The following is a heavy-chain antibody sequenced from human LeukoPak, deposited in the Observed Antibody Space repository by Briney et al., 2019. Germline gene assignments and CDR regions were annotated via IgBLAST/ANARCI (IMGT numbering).Heavy chain of an antibody. CDR3: ARALNSSIAARPPRSNQDRTFDY. J-gene: IGHJ4*02. Sequence: KPSATLSLTCTVSGGSISSYYWSWIRQPPGKGLEWIGYIYYSGSTNYNPSLKSRVTISVDTSKNQFSLKLSSVTAADTAVYYCARALNSSIAARPPRSNQDRTFDYWGQGTLVTVSS. CDR2: IYYSGST. V-gene: IGHV4-59*01. CDR1: GGSISSYY. D-gene: IGHD6-6*01.